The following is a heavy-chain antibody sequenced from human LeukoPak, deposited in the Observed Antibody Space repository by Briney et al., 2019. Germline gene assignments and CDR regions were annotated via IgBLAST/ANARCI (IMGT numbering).Heavy chain of an antibody. J-gene: IGHJ4*02. V-gene: IGHV1-69*01. Sequence: ASVKVSCKASGGTFSSYAISWVRQAPGQGLEWMGGIIPIFGTANYAQKFQGRVTITADESTSTAYMELSSLRSEDTAVYYCAATTYYYDSRGYYPFDYWGQGTLVTVSS. CDR1: GGTFSSYA. CDR3: AATTYYYDSRGYYPFDY. D-gene: IGHD3-22*01. CDR2: IIPIFGTA.